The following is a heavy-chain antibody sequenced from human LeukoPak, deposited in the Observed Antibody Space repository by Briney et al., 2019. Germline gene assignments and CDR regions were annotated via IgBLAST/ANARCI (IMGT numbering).Heavy chain of an antibody. CDR2: IYYSGST. Sequence: SETLSLTCTVSGGSISSGGYYWSWIRQHPGKGLEWIGYIYYSGSTNYNPSLKSRVTISVDTSKNQFSLKLSSVTAADTAVYYCARRLADRYSYFDYWGQGTLVTVSS. V-gene: IGHV4-31*03. CDR1: GGSISSGGYY. J-gene: IGHJ4*02. D-gene: IGHD3-9*01. CDR3: ARRLADRYSYFDY.